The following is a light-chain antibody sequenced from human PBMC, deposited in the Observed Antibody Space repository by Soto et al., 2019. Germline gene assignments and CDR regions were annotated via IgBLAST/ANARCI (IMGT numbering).Light chain of an antibody. CDR3: QSYDISLSGVV. CDR1: DSNFGAGYD. J-gene: IGLJ2*01. CDR2: DNT. Sequence: QPVLTQPPSVSGAPGQRVTISCTGSDSNFGAGYDVHWYQQYPGTAPKLLIHDNTDRPSGVPDRFSGFKSGTSASLAITGLQAEDEADYFCQSYDISLSGVVFGGGTKLTVL. V-gene: IGLV1-40*01.